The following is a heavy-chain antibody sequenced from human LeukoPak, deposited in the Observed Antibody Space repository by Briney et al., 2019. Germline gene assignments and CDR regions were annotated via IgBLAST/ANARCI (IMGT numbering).Heavy chain of an antibody. J-gene: IGHJ4*02. CDR2: ISGDTTGT. Sequence: GGSLRLSCAASGFTFSSYSMSWVRQAPGEGLDWVSAISGDTTGTYYTDSVKGRFTISRDNSKNTLYLHLNSLRAEDTAIYYCAKGTSGWPYYFDYWGQGTLVTVSS. D-gene: IGHD6-19*01. CDR1: GFTFSSYS. V-gene: IGHV3-23*01. CDR3: AKGTSGWPYYFDY.